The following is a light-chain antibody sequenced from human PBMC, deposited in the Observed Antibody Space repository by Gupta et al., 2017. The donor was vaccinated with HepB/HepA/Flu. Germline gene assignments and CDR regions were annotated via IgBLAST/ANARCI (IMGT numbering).Light chain of an antibody. J-gene: IGKJ1*01. Sequence: DIQMTQSPSSLSASVGDRVTITCRASQSISSYLNWYQQKPGKAPKLLIYAASSWQSGVPSRFSGSGYGTDFTLTISSRQPEDFAAYYCQQNDSTPPWTFGQGTKVEIK. CDR3: QQNDSTPPWT. CDR2: AAS. CDR1: QSISSY. V-gene: IGKV1-39*01.